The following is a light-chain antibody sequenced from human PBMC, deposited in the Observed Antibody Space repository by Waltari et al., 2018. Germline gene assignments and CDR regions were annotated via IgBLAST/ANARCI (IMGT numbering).Light chain of an antibody. CDR1: QTLVHSDGNTY. Sequence: VVLTQSPLSLPVTLGQPASISCKSSQTLVHSDGNTYLAWFHQRPGQSPRRLMYKVSNRESGVPDRFSASGSGTDFTLRISRVEAEDVGVYYCMQGTHWPLTFGGGTKVEMK. CDR3: MQGTHWPLT. J-gene: IGKJ4*01. CDR2: KVS. V-gene: IGKV2-30*02.